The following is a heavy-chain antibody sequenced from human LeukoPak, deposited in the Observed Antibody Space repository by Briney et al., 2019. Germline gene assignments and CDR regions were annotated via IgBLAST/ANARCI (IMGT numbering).Heavy chain of an antibody. Sequence: GGSLRLSCEASGFSFSAAWMTWVRQAPGKGLEWVATIKNDGSDKYYVDSVKGRFTLSRDNAKNSVYLQMNSLRVEDTAVYYCVNLGYSDGGQGALVTVYS. V-gene: IGHV3-7*01. J-gene: IGHJ4*02. CDR1: GFSFSAAW. CDR2: IKNDGSDK. CDR3: VNLGYSD. D-gene: IGHD5-12*01.